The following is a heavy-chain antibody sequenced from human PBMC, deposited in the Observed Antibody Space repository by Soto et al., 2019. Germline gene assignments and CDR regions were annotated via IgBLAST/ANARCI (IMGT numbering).Heavy chain of an antibody. V-gene: IGHV4-4*02. D-gene: IGHD3-9*01. CDR1: GGSISSSNW. J-gene: IGHJ4*02. CDR2: IYHSGST. Sequence: SETLSLTCAVSGGSISSSNWWSWVRQPPGKGLEWIGEIYHSGSTNYNPSLKSRVTISVDTSKSQFSLKVTSMTAADTAVYFCARIQGACAGCFDYWGQGALVTVSS. CDR3: ARIQGACAGCFDY.